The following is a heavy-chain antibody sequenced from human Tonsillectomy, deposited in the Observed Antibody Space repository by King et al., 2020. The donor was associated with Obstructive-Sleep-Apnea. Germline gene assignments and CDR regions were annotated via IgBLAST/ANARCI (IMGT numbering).Heavy chain of an antibody. Sequence: VQLVQSGSELKTPGASVKVSCKASGYSFTSYAMNWVRQAPGQGLEWRGRINTNTGNPTYAQGFTGRFVFSLDTSGSTAYLQISSLKAEDTAVYYCARMVYSSSWYRFFDSWGQGTLVTVSS. J-gene: IGHJ4*02. CDR2: INTNTGNP. V-gene: IGHV7-4-1*02. CDR3: ARMVYSSSWYRFFDS. CDR1: GYSFTSYA. D-gene: IGHD6-13*01.